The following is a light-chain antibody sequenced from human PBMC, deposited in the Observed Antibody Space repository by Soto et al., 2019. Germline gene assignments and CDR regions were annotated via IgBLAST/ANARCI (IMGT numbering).Light chain of an antibody. CDR2: DAS. J-gene: IGKJ1*01. CDR1: QSVSSY. CDR3: QQYTGSPWT. Sequence: EIVLTPFPATLSLSPVDGATLSCRASQSVSSYLAWYQQKPGQAPRLLIYDASNRATGIPDRFSGSGSGTDFTLTISRLEPEDFAVYYCQQYTGSPWTFGQGTKVDIK. V-gene: IGKV3-11*01.